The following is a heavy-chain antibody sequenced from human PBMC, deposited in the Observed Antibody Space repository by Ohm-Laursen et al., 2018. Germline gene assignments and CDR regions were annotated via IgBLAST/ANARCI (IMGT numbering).Heavy chain of an antibody. CDR3: ARLGKSSGTDY. J-gene: IGHJ4*02. CDR1: GGSISSYY. Sequence: GTLSLTCTVSGGSISSYYWSWIRQPPGKGLEWIGYIYYSGSTNYNPSLKSRVTISVDTSKNQFSLKLSSVTAADTAVYYCARLGKSSGTDYWGQGALVTVSS. CDR2: IYYSGST. D-gene: IGHD3-22*01. V-gene: IGHV4-59*08.